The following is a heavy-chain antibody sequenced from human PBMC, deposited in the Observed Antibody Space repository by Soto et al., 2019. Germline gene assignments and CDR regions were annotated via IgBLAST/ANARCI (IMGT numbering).Heavy chain of an antibody. CDR1: GGTLRSHA. CDR3: ATGDPIAAAGRRPEPLPFDY. J-gene: IGHJ4*02. Sequence: GASVKVSCKASGGTLRSHAISWVRQAPGQGLEWMGGTIPIFGTLNYAQKFKGRVTMTEDTSTDTAYMELSSLRSEDTAVYYCATGDPIAAAGRRPEPLPFDYWGQGTLVTVSS. CDR2: TIPIFGTL. V-gene: IGHV1-69*06. D-gene: IGHD6-13*01.